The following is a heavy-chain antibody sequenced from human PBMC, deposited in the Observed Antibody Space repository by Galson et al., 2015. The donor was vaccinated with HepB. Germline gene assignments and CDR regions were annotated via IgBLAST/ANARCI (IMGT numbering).Heavy chain of an antibody. Sequence: VKVSCKVSGYTFTDYYMHWVQQAPGKGLEWMGLVDPEDGETIYAEKFQGRVTITADTSTDTAYMELSSLRSEDTAVYYCALGEGIAVAGPVPFDYWGQGTLVTVSS. CDR1: GYTFTDYY. J-gene: IGHJ4*02. D-gene: IGHD6-19*01. CDR2: VDPEDGET. CDR3: ALGEGIAVAGPVPFDY. V-gene: IGHV1-69-2*01.